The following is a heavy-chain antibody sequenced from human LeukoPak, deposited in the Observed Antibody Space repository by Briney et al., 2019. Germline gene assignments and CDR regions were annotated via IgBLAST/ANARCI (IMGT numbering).Heavy chain of an antibody. J-gene: IGHJ4*02. D-gene: IGHD6-19*01. Sequence: GGSLRLSCAASGFTFSSSWMHWVRQAPGKGLVWVSRITRDGSSTTYADSVKGRFTTSRDNSKNTVSLQMSSLRTEDTAVYFCAREQGGSGWSGFDYWGQGTLVTVSS. CDR3: AREQGGSGWSGFDY. V-gene: IGHV3-74*01. CDR1: GFTFSSSW. CDR2: ITRDGSST.